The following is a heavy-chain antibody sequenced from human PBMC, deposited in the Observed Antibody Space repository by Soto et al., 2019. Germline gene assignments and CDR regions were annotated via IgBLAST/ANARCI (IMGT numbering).Heavy chain of an antibody. V-gene: IGHV1-24*01. J-gene: IGHJ6*02. CDR3: ATDMVRGVKGPIPSYYYGMDV. Sequence: ASVKVSCKVSGYTLTELSMHWVRQAPGKGLEWMGGFDPEDGETIYAQKFQGRVTMTEDTSTDTAYMELSSLRSEDTAVYYCATDMVRGVKGPIPSYYYGMDVWGQGTTVTVSS. CDR1: GYTLTELS. CDR2: FDPEDGET. D-gene: IGHD3-10*01.